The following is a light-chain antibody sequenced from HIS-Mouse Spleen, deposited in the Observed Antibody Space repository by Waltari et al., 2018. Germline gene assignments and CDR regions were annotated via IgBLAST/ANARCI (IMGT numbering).Light chain of an antibody. Sequence: SYELTQPPSVSVSPGQTARITCSGAALPKKYAYWYQQKSGQAPVLVIYEDSKRPSGSPERCAGSRSGTMATLTISGAQVEDEADYYCYSTDSSGNHRVFGGGTKLTVL. CDR3: YSTDSSGNHRV. CDR1: ALPKKY. CDR2: EDS. J-gene: IGLJ2*01. V-gene: IGLV3-10*01.